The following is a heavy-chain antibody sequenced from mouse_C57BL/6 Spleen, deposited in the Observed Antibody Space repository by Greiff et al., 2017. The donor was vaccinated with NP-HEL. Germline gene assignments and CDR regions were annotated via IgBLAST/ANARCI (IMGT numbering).Heavy chain of an antibody. V-gene: IGHV1-64*01. J-gene: IGHJ3*01. CDR1: GYTFTSYW. CDR3: ARQVDDDRAWFAY. Sequence: QVQLQQPGAELVKPGASVTLSCKASGYTFTSYWMHWVKQRPGQGLEWIGMIHPNSGSTNYNEKFKSKATLTVDKSSSTAYMQRSSLTSEDSAVYYCARQVDDDRAWFAYWGQGTLVTVSA. D-gene: IGHD2-4*01. CDR2: IHPNSGST.